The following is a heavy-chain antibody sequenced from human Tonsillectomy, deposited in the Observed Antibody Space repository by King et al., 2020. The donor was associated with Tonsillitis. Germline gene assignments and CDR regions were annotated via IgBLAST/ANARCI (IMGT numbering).Heavy chain of an antibody. V-gene: IGHV3-30*02. Sequence: HVQLVESGGGVVQPGGSLKLSCAASGFTFSNYGMHWVRQAPGKGLDWVAFIRYDGNNKYYADSVKGRFTISRDNSKNTLYLQMSSLRAEDTAVYYCAKGAYYDFWSASWGQGTLVTVSS. CDR1: GFTFSNYG. J-gene: IGHJ5*02. CDR2: IRYDGNNK. D-gene: IGHD3-3*01. CDR3: AKGAYYDFWSAS.